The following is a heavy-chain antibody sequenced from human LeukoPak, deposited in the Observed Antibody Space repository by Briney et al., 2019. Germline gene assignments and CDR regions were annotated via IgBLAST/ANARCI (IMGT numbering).Heavy chain of an antibody. Sequence: PGGSLRLSCAVSGLTVSDKYMSWVRQAPGQGLECVSLIYGGGDTYYADSVKGRFTISRDDSKNTLYLQMNSLRAEDTAVYYCAVLSSGWRFQHWGQGTLVTVSS. V-gene: IGHV3-53*01. J-gene: IGHJ1*01. D-gene: IGHD6-19*01. CDR1: GLTVSDKY. CDR3: AVLSSGWRFQH. CDR2: IYGGGDT.